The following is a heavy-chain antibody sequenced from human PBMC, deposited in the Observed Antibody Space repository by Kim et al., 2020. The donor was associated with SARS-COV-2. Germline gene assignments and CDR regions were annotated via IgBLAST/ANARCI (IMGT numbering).Heavy chain of an antibody. D-gene: IGHD3-3*01. CDR3: AKDVGRKASPYDFWSGYYTGMGGGMDV. Sequence: GGSLRLSCAASGFTFDDYAMHWVRQAPGKGLEWVSGISWNSGSIGYADSVKGRFTISRDNAKNSLYLQMNSLRAEDTALYYCAKDVGRKASPYDFWSGYYTGMGGGMDVRGQGTTVTVSS. J-gene: IGHJ6*02. CDR2: ISWNSGSI. CDR1: GFTFDDYA. V-gene: IGHV3-9*01.